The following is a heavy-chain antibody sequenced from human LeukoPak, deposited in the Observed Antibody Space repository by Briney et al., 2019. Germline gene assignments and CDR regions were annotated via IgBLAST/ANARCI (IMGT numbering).Heavy chain of an antibody. Sequence: ASVKVSCKASGYTFTGYYMHWVRQAPGQGLEWMRWINPNSVGTKYAQKFQGRVTMTRDTSISTAYMELSRLRSDDTAVYYCARDRSSSALLGYWGQGTLVTVSS. CDR2: INPNSVGT. V-gene: IGHV1-2*02. D-gene: IGHD6-13*01. J-gene: IGHJ4*02. CDR3: ARDRSSSALLGY. CDR1: GYTFTGYY.